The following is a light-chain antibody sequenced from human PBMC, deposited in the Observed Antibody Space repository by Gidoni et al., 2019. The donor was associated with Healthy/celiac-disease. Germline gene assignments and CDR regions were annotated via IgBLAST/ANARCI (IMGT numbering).Light chain of an antibody. Sequence: SSELTQDPAVSVALGQTVRITCQGASLRSYYASWYQQKPGQATVLVNYGKNKRPSEIPDRFTGSRAGNTASLTITGAKAEDEANYYCNSRDSSGNHLVFGGGTKLTVL. J-gene: IGLJ2*01. CDR3: NSRDSSGNHLV. CDR1: SLRSYY. V-gene: IGLV3-19*01. CDR2: GKN.